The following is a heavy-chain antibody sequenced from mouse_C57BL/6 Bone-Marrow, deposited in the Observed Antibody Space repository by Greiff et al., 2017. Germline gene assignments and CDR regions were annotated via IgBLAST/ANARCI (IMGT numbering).Heavy chain of an antibody. Sequence: VKLVESGPELVKPGASVKISCKASGYTFTDYYINWVKQRPGQGLEWIGWIFPGSGSTYYNEKFKGKATLTVDKSSSTAYMLLSSLTSEDSAVYFCARDFYYYGSSLYYARDYWGQGTSVTVSS. CDR1: GYTFTDYY. CDR3: ARDFYYYGSSLYYARDY. CDR2: IFPGSGST. D-gene: IGHD1-1*01. V-gene: IGHV1-75*01. J-gene: IGHJ4*01.